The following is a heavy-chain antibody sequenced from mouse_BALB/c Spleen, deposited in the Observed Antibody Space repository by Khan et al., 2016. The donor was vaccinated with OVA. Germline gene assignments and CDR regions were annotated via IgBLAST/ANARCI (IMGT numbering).Heavy chain of an antibody. J-gene: IGHJ3*01. CDR3: VRDYGSSFWFAY. Sequence: VQLKESGPELVKPGASVKMSCKASGYTFTNYIIHWVKQKPGQGLEWIGYINPYNDGTKYNEKIKGKATLTSDKPSRTAYMELSGRTSEDSAVYYCVRDYGSSFWFAYWGQGTLVTVSA. CDR2: INPYNDGT. CDR1: GYTFTNYI. V-gene: IGHV1S136*01. D-gene: IGHD1-1*01.